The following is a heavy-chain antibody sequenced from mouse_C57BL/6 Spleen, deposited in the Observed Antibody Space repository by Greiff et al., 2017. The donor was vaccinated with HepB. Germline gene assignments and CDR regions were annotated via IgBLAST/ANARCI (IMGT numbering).Heavy chain of an antibody. Sequence: VQGVESGPELVKPGASVKISCKASGYAFSSSWMNWVKQRPGKGLEWIGRIYPGDGDTNYNGKFKGKATLTADKSSSTAYMQLSSLTSEDSAVYFCARSYGEAMDYWGQGTSVTVSS. CDR2: IYPGDGDT. V-gene: IGHV1-82*01. CDR3: ARSYGEAMDY. J-gene: IGHJ4*01. D-gene: IGHD2-13*01. CDR1: GYAFSSSW.